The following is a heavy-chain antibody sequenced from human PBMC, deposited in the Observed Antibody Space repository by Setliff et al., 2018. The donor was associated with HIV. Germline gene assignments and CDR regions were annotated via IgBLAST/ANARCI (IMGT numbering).Heavy chain of an antibody. CDR2: INPNSGGT. CDR3: ARATTYYYDSSGYYYPEYFQH. D-gene: IGHD3-22*01. J-gene: IGHJ1*01. V-gene: IGHV1-2*06. Sequence: KVSCKASGYTFTGYYMHWVRQAPGQGLEWMGRINPNSGGTNYAQKFQGRVTMTRDTSISTAYMELSRLRSDDTAVYYCARATTYYYDSSGYYYPEYFQHWGQGTLVTVSS. CDR1: GYTFTGYY.